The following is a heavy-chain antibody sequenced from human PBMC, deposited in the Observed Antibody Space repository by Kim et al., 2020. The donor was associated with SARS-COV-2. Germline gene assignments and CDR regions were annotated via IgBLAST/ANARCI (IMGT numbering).Heavy chain of an antibody. V-gene: IGHV1-69*13. CDR1: GGTFSSYA. J-gene: IGHJ6*01. D-gene: IGHD3-3*01. Sequence: SVKVSCKASGGTFSSYAISWVRQAPGQGLEWMGGIIPIFGTANYAHKFQGRVTITADESTSTAYMELSSRSSEDTAVYYCARDHGRYYDFWSGYYYGMD. CDR3: ARDHGRYYDFWSGYYYGMD. CDR2: IIPIFGTA.